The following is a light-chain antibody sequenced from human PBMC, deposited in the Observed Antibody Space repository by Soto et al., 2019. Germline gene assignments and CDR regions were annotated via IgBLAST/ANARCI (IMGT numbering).Light chain of an antibody. CDR2: SVY. CDR3: SSYTASRSYV. V-gene: IGLV2-14*03. J-gene: IGLJ1*01. CDR1: SSDVGAYNF. Sequence: QSALTQPASVSGSPGQSITISCTGTSSDVGAYNFVSWHQQHPGKAPKLMIYSVYNRPSGISYRFSGSKSGNTASLTISGLQGDDEADYYCSSYTASRSYVFGTGTKVTVL.